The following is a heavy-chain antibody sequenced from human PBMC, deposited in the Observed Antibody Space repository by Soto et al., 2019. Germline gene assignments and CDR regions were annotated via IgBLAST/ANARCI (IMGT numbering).Heavy chain of an antibody. Sequence: GGSLRLSCAASGFTFSSYAMSWVRQAPGKGLEWVSAISGSGGSTYYADSVKGRFTISRDNSKNTLYLQMNSLRAEDTAVYYCAKDFGLVPAAIRFDWFDPWGQGTLVTVSS. V-gene: IGHV3-23*01. CDR3: AKDFGLVPAAIRFDWFDP. CDR1: GFTFSSYA. D-gene: IGHD2-2*02. CDR2: ISGSGGST. J-gene: IGHJ5*02.